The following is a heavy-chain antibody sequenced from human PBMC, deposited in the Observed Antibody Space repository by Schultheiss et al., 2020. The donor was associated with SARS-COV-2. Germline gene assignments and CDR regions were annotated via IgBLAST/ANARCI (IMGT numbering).Heavy chain of an antibody. J-gene: IGHJ2*01. Sequence: SVKVSCKASGGTFSSYAISWVRQAPGQGLEWMGGIIPIFGTANYAQKFQGRVTITADESTSTPYMELSSLRSEDTAVYYCARDRYDFWSGYVSYWYFDLWGRGTLVTVSS. CDR1: GGTFSSYA. V-gene: IGHV1-69*13. CDR3: ARDRYDFWSGYVSYWYFDL. D-gene: IGHD3-3*01. CDR2: IIPIFGTA.